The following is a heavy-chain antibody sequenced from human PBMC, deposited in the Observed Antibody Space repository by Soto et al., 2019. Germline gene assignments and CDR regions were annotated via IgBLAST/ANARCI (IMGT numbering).Heavy chain of an antibody. V-gene: IGHV1-18*01. CDR3: ARERDGSSWSSAESLQD. Sequence: GSSVQVSCKASGYIFSNYGISWVRQAPGQGLEWMGWISTYNANTYYAQKFQGRVTMTTDTSTSTAYMELRSLRSDDTAVFYCARERDGSSWSSAESLQDWGQGTLVIVSS. D-gene: IGHD6-13*01. J-gene: IGHJ1*01. CDR2: ISTYNANT. CDR1: GYIFSNYG.